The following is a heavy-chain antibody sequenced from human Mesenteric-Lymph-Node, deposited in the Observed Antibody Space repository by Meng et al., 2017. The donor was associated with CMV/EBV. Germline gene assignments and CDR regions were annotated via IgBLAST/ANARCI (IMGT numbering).Heavy chain of an antibody. CDR1: SFTFSLYG. CDR3: VRDLGGDRGY. J-gene: IGHJ4*02. V-gene: IGHV3-21*01. D-gene: IGHD3-16*01. Sequence: GGSLRLSCTASSFTFSLYGMNWVRQAPGKGLEWVSFISSRSEYIYYVDSVKGRFTVSRDNAQNSLYPQMNSLRDEDTAMYYCVRDLGGDRGYWGQGTLVTVSS. CDR2: ISSRSEYI.